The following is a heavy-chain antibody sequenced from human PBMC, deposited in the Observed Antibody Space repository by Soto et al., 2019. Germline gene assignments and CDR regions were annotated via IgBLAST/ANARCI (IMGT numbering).Heavy chain of an antibody. Sequence: SQPHPLRYAVAEGYIGDGGCCRSWIRQPPGKGLEWIGYIYHSGSTYYNPSLKSRVTISVDRSKNQFSLKLSSVTAADTAVYYCARAPFYYGSGSYVYYYGMDVWGQGTTVTVS. V-gene: IGHV4-30-2*01. D-gene: IGHD3-10*01. J-gene: IGHJ6*02. CDR1: EGYIGDGGCC. CDR2: IYHSGST. CDR3: ARAPFYYGSGSYVYYYGMDV.